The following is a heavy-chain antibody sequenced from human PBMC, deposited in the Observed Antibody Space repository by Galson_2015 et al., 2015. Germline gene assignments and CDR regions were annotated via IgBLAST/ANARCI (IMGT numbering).Heavy chain of an antibody. CDR2: ITDNSGHT. Sequence: SLRLSCAASGFTFRSRPMSWVRQAPGKGLEWLSSITDNSGHTFDADTVKGRFTISRDNSKNTLYLQMNSLRADDTAVYYCAAYNASSCFDYWGQGTLVTVSS. D-gene: IGHD6-6*01. J-gene: IGHJ4*02. CDR1: GFTFRSRP. CDR3: AAYNASSCFDY. V-gene: IGHV3-23*01.